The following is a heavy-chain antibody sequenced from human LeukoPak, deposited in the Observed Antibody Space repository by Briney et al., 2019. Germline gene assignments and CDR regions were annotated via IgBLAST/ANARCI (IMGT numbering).Heavy chain of an antibody. J-gene: IGHJ4*02. V-gene: IGHV3-30*04. CDR1: GFTFSNYA. D-gene: IGHD2-21*02. CDR2: ISYDGSNK. Sequence: PGGSLRLSCAASGFTFSNYAMHWVRQAPGKGLEWVAVISYDGSNKNYGDSVKGRFTISRDNSKKTLYLQMNSLRAEDTAVYYCAKDMSGGDCPDYWGQGTLVTVSS. CDR3: AKDMSGGDCPDY.